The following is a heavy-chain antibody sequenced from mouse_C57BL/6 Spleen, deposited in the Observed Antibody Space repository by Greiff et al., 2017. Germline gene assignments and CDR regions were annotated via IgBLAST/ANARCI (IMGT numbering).Heavy chain of an antibody. CDR1: GYTFTDYD. CDR2: IDPETGGT. CDR3: TRPHYDYDKWFAY. V-gene: IGHV1-15*01. Sequence: QVQLQQSGAELVRPGASVTLSCKASGYTFTDYDMHWVKQTPVHGLEWIGAIDPETGGTAYNQKFKGKAILTADKSSSTAYMALRSLTSEDSAVYYCTRPHYDYDKWFAYWGQGTLVTVSA. J-gene: IGHJ3*01. D-gene: IGHD2-4*01.